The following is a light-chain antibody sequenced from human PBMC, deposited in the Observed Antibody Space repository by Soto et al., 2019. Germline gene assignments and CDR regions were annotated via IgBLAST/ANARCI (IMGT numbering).Light chain of an antibody. V-gene: IGKV3-11*01. J-gene: IGKJ5*01. CDR3: QQRSNWPIT. CDR1: QSVSSY. CDR2: DAS. Sequence: EIVLTQSPATLSLSPGERATLSCRTSQSVSSYLAWFQQKPGQAPRLLIYDASTRATGIPARFSGSGSGTGFTLTISSLEPEDVAVYYCQQRSNWPITFGQGTRLEIE.